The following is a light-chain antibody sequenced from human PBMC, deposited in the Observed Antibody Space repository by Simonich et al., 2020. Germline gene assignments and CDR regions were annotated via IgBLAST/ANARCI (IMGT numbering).Light chain of an antibody. V-gene: IGLV2-14*01. CDR2: DFS. CDR3: SSYTSSSTLV. Sequence: QSALTQPASVSGSPGPSITISCTGTSSDVGGYNYVSWYQPHPGKAPQLMIYDFSKRPSGVSNRFSGAKSGNTASLTISGLQAEDEADYYCSSYTSSSTLVFGGGTKLTVL. CDR1: SSDVGGYNY. J-gene: IGLJ2*01.